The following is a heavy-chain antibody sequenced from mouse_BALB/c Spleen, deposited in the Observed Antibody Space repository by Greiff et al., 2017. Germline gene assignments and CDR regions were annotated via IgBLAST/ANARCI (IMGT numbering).Heavy chain of an antibody. CDR2: INPSTGYT. V-gene: IGHV1-7*01. J-gene: IGHJ3*01. Sequence: QVQLQQSGAELAKPGASVKMSCKASGYTFTSYWMHWVKQRPGQGLEWIGYINPSTGYTEYNQKFKDKATLTADKSSSTAYMQLSSLTSEDSAVYYCARGSLRSWFAYWGQGTLVTVSA. D-gene: IGHD1-1*01. CDR1: GYTFTSYW. CDR3: ARGSLRSWFAY.